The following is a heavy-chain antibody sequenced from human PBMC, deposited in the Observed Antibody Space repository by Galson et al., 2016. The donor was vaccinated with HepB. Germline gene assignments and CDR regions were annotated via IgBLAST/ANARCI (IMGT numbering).Heavy chain of an antibody. Sequence: SVKVSCKASGYTFINYYIHWVRQAPGQGLEWMGIIDPSDGRTRYAPKSQGRLTMTRDTSTSAVHMELRSLRSEDTAIYYCARDSYDRSGYLGNWGQGALVTVSS. V-gene: IGHV1-46*01. D-gene: IGHD3-22*01. J-gene: IGHJ4*02. CDR2: IDPSDGRT. CDR3: ARDSYDRSGYLGN. CDR1: GYTFINYY.